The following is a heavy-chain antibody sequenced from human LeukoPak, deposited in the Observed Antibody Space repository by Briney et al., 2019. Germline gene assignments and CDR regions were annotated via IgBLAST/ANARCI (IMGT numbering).Heavy chain of an antibody. CDR1: GFTFSSYS. V-gene: IGHV3-21*01. J-gene: IGHJ5*02. Sequence: SGGSLRLSCAASGFTFSSYSMNWVRQAPGKGPEWVSSISSSGTSIYYSDSVKGRFTISRDNPKNSLYLQMNSLRVEDTAVYYCAGYNWFDPWGQGTLVTVSS. CDR3: AGYNWFDP. CDR2: ISSSGTSI. D-gene: IGHD6-13*01.